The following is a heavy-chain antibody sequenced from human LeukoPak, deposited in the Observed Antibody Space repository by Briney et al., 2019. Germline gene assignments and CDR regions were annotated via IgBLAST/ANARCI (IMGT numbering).Heavy chain of an antibody. D-gene: IGHD6-6*01. CDR3: ARHSSSSYYFDY. CDR1: GGSISSGGYY. V-gene: IGHV4-31*03. J-gene: IGHJ4*02. CDR2: IYYSGST. Sequence: SETLSLTCTVSGGSISSGGYYWSWIRQHPGKGLERIGYIYYSGSTYYNPSLKSRVTISVDTSKNQFSLKLSSVTAADTAVYYCARHSSSSYYFDYWGQGTLVTVSS.